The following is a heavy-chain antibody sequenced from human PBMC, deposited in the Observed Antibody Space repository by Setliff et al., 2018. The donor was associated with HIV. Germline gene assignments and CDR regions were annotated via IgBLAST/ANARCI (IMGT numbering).Heavy chain of an antibody. CDR3: AGRDGYSYGFYFDY. CDR2: IYNSAST. Sequence: PSETLSLTCTVSGDSISTDYWTWIRQPPGKGLEWIGYIYNSASTSYNPSLKSRVTISVVTSKNQFSLILGSVTAADTAVYYCAGRDGYSYGFYFDYWGQGTLVTVSS. CDR1: GDSISTDY. V-gene: IGHV4-4*09. J-gene: IGHJ4*02. D-gene: IGHD5-18*01.